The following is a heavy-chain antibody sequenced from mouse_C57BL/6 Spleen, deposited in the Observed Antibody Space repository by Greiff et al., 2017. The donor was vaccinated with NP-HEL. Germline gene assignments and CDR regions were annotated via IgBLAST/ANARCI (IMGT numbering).Heavy chain of an antibody. CDR1: GYSITSGYY. Sequence: DVQLQESGPGLVKPSQSLSLTCSVTGYSITSGYYWNWIRQFPGNKLEWMGYISYDGSNNYNPSLKNRISITRDTSKNQFFLKLNSVTTEDTATYYCAREDAYYSNYYAMDYWGQGTSVTVSS. J-gene: IGHJ4*01. CDR2: ISYDGSN. V-gene: IGHV3-6*01. CDR3: AREDAYYSNYYAMDY. D-gene: IGHD2-5*01.